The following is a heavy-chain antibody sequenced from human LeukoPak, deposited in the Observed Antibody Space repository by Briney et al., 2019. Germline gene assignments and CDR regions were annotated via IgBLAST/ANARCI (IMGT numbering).Heavy chain of an antibody. J-gene: IGHJ4*02. D-gene: IGHD4-23*01. CDR1: GGSISSYY. Sequence: PSETLSLTCTVSGGSISSYYWSWIRQPPGKGLEWIGCIYYSGSTNYNPSLKSRVTISVDTSKNQFSLKLSSVTAADTAVYYCARDRGGNSIDYWGQGTLVTVSS. CDR2: IYYSGST. V-gene: IGHV4-59*01. CDR3: ARDRGGNSIDY.